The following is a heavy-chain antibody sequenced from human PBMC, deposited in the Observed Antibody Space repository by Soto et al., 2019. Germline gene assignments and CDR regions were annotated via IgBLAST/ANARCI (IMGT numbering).Heavy chain of an antibody. CDR2: IYWDDDK. V-gene: IGHV2-5*02. Sequence: SGPTLVKPTQTLTLTCTFSGFSLSTSGVGVGWIRQPPGKALEWLALIYWDDDKRYSPSLKSRLTITKDTSKNQVVLTMTNMDPVDTATYYCAHSPGLVTIFGVVITPLGGFDYWGQGTLVTVSS. J-gene: IGHJ4*02. CDR3: AHSPGLVTIFGVVITPLGGFDY. CDR1: GFSLSTSGVG. D-gene: IGHD3-3*01.